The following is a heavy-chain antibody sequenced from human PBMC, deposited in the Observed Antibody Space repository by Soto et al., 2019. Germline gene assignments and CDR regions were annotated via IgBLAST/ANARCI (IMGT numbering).Heavy chain of an antibody. D-gene: IGHD3-22*01. J-gene: IGHJ4*02. CDR2: IYYSGST. Sequence: SETLSLTCTVSGGSISSGGYYWSWIRQHPGKGLEWIGYIYYSGSTYYNPSLKSRVTISVDTSKNQFSLKLSSVTAADTAVYYCARDQDSSGYCDYWGQGTLVTVSS. V-gene: IGHV4-31*02. CDR1: GGSISSGGYY. CDR3: ARDQDSSGYCDY.